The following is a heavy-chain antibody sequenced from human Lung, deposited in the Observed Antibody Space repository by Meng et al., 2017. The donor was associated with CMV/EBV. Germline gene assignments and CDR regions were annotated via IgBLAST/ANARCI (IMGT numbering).Heavy chain of an antibody. J-gene: IGHJ4*02. Sequence: SXKISCSASGFTFSTYAMHWVRQAPGKGLEWVALISFDGSSKYFADSVKGRFTISRDSSKNTLYLQMNTLRTEDTAIYFCAREGVYFDYWGQGTLVTVPS. CDR3: AREGVYFDY. CDR2: ISFDGSSK. CDR1: GFTFSTYA. D-gene: IGHD3-16*01. V-gene: IGHV3-30-3*01.